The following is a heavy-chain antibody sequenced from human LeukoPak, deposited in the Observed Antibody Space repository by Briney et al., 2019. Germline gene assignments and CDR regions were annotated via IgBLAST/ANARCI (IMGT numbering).Heavy chain of an antibody. V-gene: IGHV3-74*03. CDR1: EFSISTTW. J-gene: IGHJ4*02. CDR2: ITSDGTST. CDR3: AISSIAARPSYFDY. Sequence: GGSLRLSCAASEFSISTTWMHWVRQPPGQGLVWDARITSDGTSTSYAESVKGRFTISRDNAKNSLYLQMNSLRAEDTAVYYCAISSIAARPSYFDYWGQGTLVTVSS. D-gene: IGHD6-6*01.